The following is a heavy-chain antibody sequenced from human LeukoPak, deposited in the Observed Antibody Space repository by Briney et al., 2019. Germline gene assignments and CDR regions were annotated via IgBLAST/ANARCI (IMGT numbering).Heavy chain of an antibody. CDR2: INPSGGST. Sequence: GASVKVSCKASGYTFTSYYMHWVRQAPGQGLAGMGLINPSGGSTSCAQKFQGRVTMTRDTSTSTVYMELSSLRSEDTAVYYCARIAAAGTWAFDIWGQGTMVTVSP. CDR3: ARIAAAGTWAFDI. D-gene: IGHD6-13*01. CDR1: GYTFTSYY. V-gene: IGHV1-46*03. J-gene: IGHJ3*02.